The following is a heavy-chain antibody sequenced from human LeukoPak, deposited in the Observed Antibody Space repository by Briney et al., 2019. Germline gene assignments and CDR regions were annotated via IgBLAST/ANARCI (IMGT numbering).Heavy chain of an antibody. CDR3: ARESPREIPFDY. Sequence: ASVKVSCKASGYTFTSYYMHWVRQAPGQGPEWMGIINPSGGSTSYAQKFQGRVTMTRDTSTSTVYMELSSLRSEDTAVYYCARESPREIPFDYWGQGTLVTVSS. CDR2: INPSGGST. J-gene: IGHJ4*02. CDR1: GYTFTSYY. V-gene: IGHV1-46*01.